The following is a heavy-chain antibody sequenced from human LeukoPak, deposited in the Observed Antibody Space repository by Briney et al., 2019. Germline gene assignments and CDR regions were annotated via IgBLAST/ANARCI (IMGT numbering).Heavy chain of an antibody. Sequence: PSETLSLTCAVYGGSFSGYYWSWIRQPSGKGLEWIGEINHSGSTNYNPSLKSRVTISVDTSKNQFSLKLSPVTAADTAVYYCARGFGYYYYYYMDVWGKGTTVTVSS. CDR2: INHSGST. CDR3: ARGFGYYYYYYMDV. J-gene: IGHJ6*03. V-gene: IGHV4-34*01. D-gene: IGHD3-10*01. CDR1: GGSFSGYY.